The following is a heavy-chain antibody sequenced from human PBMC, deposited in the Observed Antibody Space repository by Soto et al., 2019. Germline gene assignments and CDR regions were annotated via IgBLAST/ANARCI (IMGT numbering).Heavy chain of an antibody. V-gene: IGHV1-69*13. J-gene: IGHJ3*02. CDR3: AREGTRSWYSGKPFDYWGQGTLVTVSSGKPGARDRGYSRPSAFDI. CDR2: IIPIFGTA. D-gene: IGHD6-13*01. CDR1: GGTFSSYA. Sequence: GASVKVSCKASGGTFSSYAISWVRQAPGQGLEWMGGIIPIFGTANYAQKFQGRVTITADESTSTAYMELSSLRSEDTAVYYCAREGTRSWYSGKPFDYWGQGTLVTVSSGKPGARDRGYSRPSAFDIWGQGTMVTVSS.